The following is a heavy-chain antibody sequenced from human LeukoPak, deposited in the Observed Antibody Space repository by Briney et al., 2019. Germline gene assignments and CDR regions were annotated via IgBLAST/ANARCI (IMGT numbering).Heavy chain of an antibody. D-gene: IGHD5-12*01. CDR1: GFTFDDYA. Sequence: AGGSLRLSCAASGFTFDDYAIHWVRQAPGKGLEWVSGISWNSGSIDYADSVKGRFTISRDNAKNSLYLQMNSLRPEDTALYYCAKDHGHGVSGYDYFDHWGQGTLVTVSS. V-gene: IGHV3-9*01. CDR3: AKDHGHGVSGYDYFDH. CDR2: ISWNSGSI. J-gene: IGHJ4*02.